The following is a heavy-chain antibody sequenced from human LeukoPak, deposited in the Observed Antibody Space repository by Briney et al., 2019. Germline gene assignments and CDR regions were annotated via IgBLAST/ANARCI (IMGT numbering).Heavy chain of an antibody. CDR1: GFTFSSYA. CDR3: AKGERPMYYFDY. J-gene: IGHJ4*02. V-gene: IGHV3-23*01. CDR2: ISGSGGTT. D-gene: IGHD3-10*02. Sequence: GGSLRLSCTASGFTFSSYAMSWVRQAPGKGPEWVSTISGSGGTTYYADSVKGRFTISRDNSRNTEYLQMNSLRAEDTAVYYCAKGERPMYYFDYWGQGTLVTVSS.